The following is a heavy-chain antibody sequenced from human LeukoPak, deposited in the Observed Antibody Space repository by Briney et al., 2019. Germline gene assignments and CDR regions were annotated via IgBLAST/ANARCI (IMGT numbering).Heavy chain of an antibody. Sequence: PSETLSLTCAVSGGSISSSNWWSWVRQPPGKGLEWIGEIYHSGSTYYNPSLKSRVTISVDTSKNQFSLKLSSVTAADTAVYYCARVGSGSYYDFILVHYWGQGTLVTVSS. CDR1: GGSISSSNW. J-gene: IGHJ4*02. CDR3: ARVGSGSYYDFILVHY. CDR2: IYHSGST. D-gene: IGHD1-26*01. V-gene: IGHV4-4*02.